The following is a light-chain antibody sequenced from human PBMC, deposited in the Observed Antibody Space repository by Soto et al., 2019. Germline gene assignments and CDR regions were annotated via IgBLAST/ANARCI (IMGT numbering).Light chain of an antibody. CDR2: DAS. CDR3: QQSYNSPPIT. V-gene: IGKV1-39*01. Sequence: DIQMTQSPSSLFASVGDRVTITCQATQDINIYLNWYQQKPGKAPNLLIYDASNLEIGVPSRFSGSGSGTDFTLTITSLQPEDFATYYCQQSYNSPPITFGQGTRLEIK. J-gene: IGKJ5*01. CDR1: QDINIY.